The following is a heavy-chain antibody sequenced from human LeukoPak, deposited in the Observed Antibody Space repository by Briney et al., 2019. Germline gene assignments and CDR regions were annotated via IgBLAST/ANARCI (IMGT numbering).Heavy chain of an antibody. V-gene: IGHV3-21*01. CDR1: GFTFSSYA. CDR2: ISSSSSYI. CDR3: ARDGSSGEFDY. D-gene: IGHD2-15*01. Sequence: GGSLRLSCAASGFTFSSYAMSWVRQAPGKGLEWVSSISSSSSYIYYADSVKGRFTISRDNAKNSLYLQMNSLRAEDTAVYYCARDGSSGEFDYWGQGTLVTVSS. J-gene: IGHJ4*02.